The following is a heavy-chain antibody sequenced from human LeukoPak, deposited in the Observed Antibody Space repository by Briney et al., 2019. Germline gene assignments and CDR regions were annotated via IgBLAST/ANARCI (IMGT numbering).Heavy chain of an antibody. Sequence: GGSLRLSCAASGFSFSSYGMHWVRQAPGKGLEWVASLWYDGTNKYYADSVKGRFTISRDNAKNSLYLQMNSLRAEDTAVYYCAREDTAMVTSLRHFDYWGQGTLVTVSS. CDR3: AREDTAMVTSLRHFDY. V-gene: IGHV3-33*01. CDR2: LWYDGTNK. J-gene: IGHJ4*02. D-gene: IGHD5-18*01. CDR1: GFSFSSYG.